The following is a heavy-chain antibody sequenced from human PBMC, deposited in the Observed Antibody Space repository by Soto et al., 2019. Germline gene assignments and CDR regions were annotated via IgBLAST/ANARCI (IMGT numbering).Heavy chain of an antibody. J-gene: IGHJ4*02. CDR3: ARAGIEARSGRFDS. D-gene: IGHD6-6*01. CDR2: INSDGSST. CDR1: GFSFSTYW. Sequence: PGGSLRLSCAASGFSFSTYWMHWVRQAPGKGLVWVVRINSDGSSTSYADSVKGRCTISRDNAKNTLYLQMNSLRAEDTAVYYCARAGIEARSGRFDSWGQGTLVTVSS. V-gene: IGHV3-74*01.